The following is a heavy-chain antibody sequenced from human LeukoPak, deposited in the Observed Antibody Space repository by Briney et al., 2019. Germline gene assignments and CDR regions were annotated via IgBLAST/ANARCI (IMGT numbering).Heavy chain of an antibody. CDR1: GGGFSSYA. V-gene: IGHV1-69*13. CDR3: ARGGPPPADNYHWKPNALDY. Sequence: SVKVSCNASGGGFSSYASNWVRQAPGHRLVWMRGIMPFFDTAIYAQKCQGRVTITADESTSTAYMELSSLRSEDTALYYCARGGPPPADNYHWKPNALDYWGQGTLVTVSS. CDR2: IMPFFDTA. D-gene: IGHD1-1*01. J-gene: IGHJ4*02.